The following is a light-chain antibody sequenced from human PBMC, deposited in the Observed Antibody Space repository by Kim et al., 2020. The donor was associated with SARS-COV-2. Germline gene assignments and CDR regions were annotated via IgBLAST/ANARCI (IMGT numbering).Light chain of an antibody. CDR3: SSFTTTTARV. CDR1: SSYVGAYDY. V-gene: IGLV2-14*03. J-gene: IGLJ3*02. Sequence: GQSITISCTGTSSYVGAYDYVSWYQQFPGNAPKLIIYYVTHLPSGVSDRFSGSKSVNTASLTISGLQADDEADYYCSSFTTTTARVFGGGTKVTVL. CDR2: YVT.